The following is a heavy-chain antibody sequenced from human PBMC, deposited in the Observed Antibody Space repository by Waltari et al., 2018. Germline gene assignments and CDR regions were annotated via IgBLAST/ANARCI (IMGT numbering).Heavy chain of an antibody. Sequence: QVQLQQSGPGLVKPSETLSLTCSISGDTVSSNSVAWNWIRQSPSRGLEWLGKTYYRSKWLTEYALSVKSRITINPDTSKNQFSLQLNSVTPEDTAVYYYARSKYYFDFWGRGTLVTVSS. V-gene: IGHV6-1*01. D-gene: IGHD2-2*01. J-gene: IGHJ2*01. CDR1: GDTVSSNSVA. CDR2: TYYRSKWLT. CDR3: ARSKYYFDF.